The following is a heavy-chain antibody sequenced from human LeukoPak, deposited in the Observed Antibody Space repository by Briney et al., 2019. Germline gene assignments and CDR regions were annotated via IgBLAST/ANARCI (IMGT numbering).Heavy chain of an antibody. D-gene: IGHD3-3*01. CDR2: INPNSGGT. CDR3: VPAARIFGVPGTPHAFDI. J-gene: IGHJ3*02. CDR1: GYTFTGYY. Sequence: AASVKVPCKASGYTFTGYYMHWVRQAPGQGLEWMGWINPNSGGTNYAQKFQGRVTMTRDTSISTAYMELSRLRSDDTAVYYCVPAARIFGVPGTPHAFDIWGQGTMVTVSS. V-gene: IGHV1-2*02.